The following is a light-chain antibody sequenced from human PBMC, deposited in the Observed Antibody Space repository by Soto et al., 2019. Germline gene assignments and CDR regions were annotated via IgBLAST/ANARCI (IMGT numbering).Light chain of an antibody. Sequence: EVVLTQSPGTLSLSPGERATISCRTSQYISSDLAWYQHKPGQAPRLLIYDASDRATGIPDRFSGSGSGTDFTLTISRLEPEDFAVYYCQQYNNWPRTFGQGTKVDIK. CDR1: QYISSD. V-gene: IGKV3-11*01. J-gene: IGKJ1*01. CDR2: DAS. CDR3: QQYNNWPRT.